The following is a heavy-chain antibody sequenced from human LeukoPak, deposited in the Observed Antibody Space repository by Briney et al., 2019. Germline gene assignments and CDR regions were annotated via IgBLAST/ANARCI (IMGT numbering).Heavy chain of an antibody. CDR1: GGSISSYY. J-gene: IGHJ3*02. V-gene: IGHV4-59*04. CDR2: IYYSGST. CDR3: ARIPTNAVPAAHNGFDI. Sequence: KSSETLSLTCTVSGGSISSYYWSWIRQPPGKGLEWIGNIYYSGSTYYNPSLRSRVTISVDTSKNQFSLKLSSVTAADTAVYYCARIPTNAVPAAHNGFDIWGQGTMLTVSS. D-gene: IGHD2-2*01.